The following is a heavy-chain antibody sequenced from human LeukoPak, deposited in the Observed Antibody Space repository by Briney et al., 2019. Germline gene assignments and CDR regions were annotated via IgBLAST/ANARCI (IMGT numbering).Heavy chain of an antibody. CDR2: IKSKTDGGTT. CDR1: GFTFSNAW. D-gene: IGHD6-13*01. J-gene: IGHJ6*04. CDR3: TTRRYSSSPKDV. V-gene: IGHV3-15*01. Sequence: GGSLRLSCAASGFTFSNAWMSWVRQAPGKGLEWVGRIKSKTDGGTTDYAAPVKGRFTISRDDSKNTLYLQMNSLKTEDTAVYYCTTRRYSSSPKDVWGKGTTVTVSS.